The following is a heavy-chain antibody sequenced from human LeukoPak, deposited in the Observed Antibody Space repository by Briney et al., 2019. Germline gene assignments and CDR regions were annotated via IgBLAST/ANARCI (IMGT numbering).Heavy chain of an antibody. J-gene: IGHJ6*02. V-gene: IGHV3-23*01. CDR1: GFTFSSYA. Sequence: GGSLRLSCAASGFTFSSYAVSWVRQAPGKGLEWVSAISGSGGSTYYADSVKGRFTISRDNSKNTLYLQMNSLRAEDTAVYYRAKVRASKGYYYYGMDVWGQGTTVAVSS. CDR2: ISGSGGST. CDR3: AKVRASKGYYYYGMDV.